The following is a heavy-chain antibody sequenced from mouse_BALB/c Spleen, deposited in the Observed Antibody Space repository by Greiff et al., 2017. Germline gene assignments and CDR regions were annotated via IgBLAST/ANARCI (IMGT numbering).Heavy chain of an antibody. V-gene: IGHV7-3*02. CDR3: ARDSSYDAMDY. J-gene: IGHJ4*01. CDR2: IRNKANGYTT. CDR1: GFTFTDYY. D-gene: IGHD1-1*01. Sequence: DVKLVESGGGLVQPGGSLRLSCATSGFTFTDYYMSWVRQPPGKALEWLGFIRNKANGYTTEYSASVKGRFTISRDNSQSILYLQMNTLRAEDSATYYCARDSSYDAMDYWGQGTSVTVSS.